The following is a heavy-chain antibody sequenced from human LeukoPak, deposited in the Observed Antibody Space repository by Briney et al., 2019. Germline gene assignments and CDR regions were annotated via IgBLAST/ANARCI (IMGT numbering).Heavy chain of an antibody. CDR1: GGSFSDFY. J-gene: IGHJ6*02. CDR3: ATQPDYYYYGMDV. V-gene: IGHV4-34*01. Sequence: SETLSLTCALYGGSFSDFYWGWICQPPGKGLEWIGEIHHSGSTNYNPSLKSRVTISVDTSKNQFSLKLTSVTAADAAVYYCATQPDYYYYGMDVWGQGTTVTVSS. CDR2: IHHSGST.